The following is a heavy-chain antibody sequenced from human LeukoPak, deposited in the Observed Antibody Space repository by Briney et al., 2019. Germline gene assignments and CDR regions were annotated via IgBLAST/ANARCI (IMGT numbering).Heavy chain of an antibody. CDR1: GDTFTGYY. Sequence: ASVKVSCKASGDTFTGYYMHWVRQAPGQGLEWMRWINPNSGGTNYAQKFQGRVTMTRDTSISTAYMELSRLRSDDTAVYYCARAYYDYVWGSYGYWGQGTLVTVSS. CDR3: ARAYYDYVWGSYGY. J-gene: IGHJ4*02. V-gene: IGHV1-2*02. D-gene: IGHD3-16*01. CDR2: INPNSGGT.